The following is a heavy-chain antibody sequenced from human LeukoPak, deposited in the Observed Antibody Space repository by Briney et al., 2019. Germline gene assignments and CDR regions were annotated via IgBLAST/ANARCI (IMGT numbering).Heavy chain of an antibody. D-gene: IGHD6-13*01. V-gene: IGHV3-23*01. CDR3: AKLQRIAAAGEDWFDP. J-gene: IGHJ5*02. CDR1: GXTFSNYA. CDR2: ISASGGGT. Sequence: GGSLRLSCAASGXTFSNYAMSWVRQAPGQGLEWVSGISASGGGTYYADSVKGRFTISRDNSKNTLYLQMNSLRAEVTAVYYCAKLQRIAAAGEDWFDPWGQGTLVTVSS.